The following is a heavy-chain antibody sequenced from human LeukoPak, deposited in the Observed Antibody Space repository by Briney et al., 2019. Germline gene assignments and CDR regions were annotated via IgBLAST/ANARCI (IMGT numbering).Heavy chain of an antibody. CDR2: ISGSGDST. CDR3: AKEVVEWELLGFDY. V-gene: IGHV3-23*01. J-gene: IGHJ4*02. CDR1: GFTFSSYA. Sequence: GGSLRLSCAASGFTFSSYAMHWVRQAPGKGLEWVSVISGSGDSTYYADSVKGRFTISRDNSKNTLYLQMNSLRAEDTAVYYCAKEVVEWELLGFDYWGQGTLVTVSS. D-gene: IGHD1-26*01.